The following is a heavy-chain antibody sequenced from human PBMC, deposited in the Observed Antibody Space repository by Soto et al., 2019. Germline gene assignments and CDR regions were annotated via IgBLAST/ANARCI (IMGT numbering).Heavy chain of an antibody. D-gene: IGHD2-15*01. CDR3: ARDGSGYCSGGSCYSGFYAFDI. Sequence: QVQLVQSGAEVKKPGSSVKVSCKASGGTFSSYTISWVRQAPGQGLEWMGRIIPILGIANYAQKFQGRVTMTADKSTSTAYMELSSLRSEDTAVYYCARDGSGYCSGGSCYSGFYAFDIGGQGTMVTVSS. J-gene: IGHJ3*02. V-gene: IGHV1-69*08. CDR1: GGTFSSYT. CDR2: IIPILGIA.